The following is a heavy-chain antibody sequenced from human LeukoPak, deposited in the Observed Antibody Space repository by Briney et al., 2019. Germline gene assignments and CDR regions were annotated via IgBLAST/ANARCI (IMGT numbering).Heavy chain of an antibody. Sequence: SETLSLTCTVSGGSISSGGYYWSWIRQHPGKGLEWIGYIYYSGSTYYNPSLKSRVTISVDTSKNQFSLKLSSVTAADTAVYYCARTYYYGSGIYGMDVWGQGTTVTVSS. CDR2: IYYSGST. CDR1: GGSISSGGYY. J-gene: IGHJ6*02. CDR3: ARTYYYGSGIYGMDV. V-gene: IGHV4-31*03. D-gene: IGHD3-10*01.